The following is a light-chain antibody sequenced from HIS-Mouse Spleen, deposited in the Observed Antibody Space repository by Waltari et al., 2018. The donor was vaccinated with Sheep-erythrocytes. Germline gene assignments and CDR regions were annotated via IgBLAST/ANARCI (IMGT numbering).Light chain of an antibody. CDR3: QAWDSSTAV. CDR1: KLGDNY. Sequence: SYELTQPPSVSVSPGQTASITCSADKLGDNYAYWYQQKPGQSPVMVIYQDSKWPSGISERFSGSNSGNTATLTISGTQAMDEADYYCQAWDSSTAVFGGGTKLTVL. V-gene: IGLV3-1*01. CDR2: QDS. J-gene: IGLJ2*01.